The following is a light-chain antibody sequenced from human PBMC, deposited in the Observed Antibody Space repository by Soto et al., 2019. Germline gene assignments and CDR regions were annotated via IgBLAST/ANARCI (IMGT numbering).Light chain of an antibody. Sequence: ILRTQSPATVSLSPGERPTMSCRASQNIYYNVAWYKHRPGQAPRLLIYRASTRAPGVPDRFSVSGSGTDFTLTISRLEPGDFAVYYCQQYGDSPRSFGQGTKVDIK. J-gene: IGKJ1*01. CDR1: QNIYYN. CDR2: RAS. CDR3: QQYGDSPRS. V-gene: IGKV3-15*01.